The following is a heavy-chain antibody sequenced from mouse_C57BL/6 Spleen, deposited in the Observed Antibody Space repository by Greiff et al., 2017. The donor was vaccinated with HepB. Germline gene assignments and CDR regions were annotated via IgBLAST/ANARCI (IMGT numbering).Heavy chain of an antibody. CDR1: GYTFTSYW. Sequence: VQLQQPGAELVKPGASVKLSCKASGYTFTSYWMQWVKQRPGQGLEWIGEIDPSDSYTNYNQKFKGKATLTVDTSSSTAYMQLSSLTSEDSAVYYCARSVHYFDDWGQGTTLTVSS. CDR2: IDPSDSYT. CDR3: ARSVHYFDD. V-gene: IGHV1-50*01. J-gene: IGHJ2*01.